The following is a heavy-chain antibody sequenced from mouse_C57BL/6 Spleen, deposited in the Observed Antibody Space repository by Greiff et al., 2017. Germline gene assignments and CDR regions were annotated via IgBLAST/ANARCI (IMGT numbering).Heavy chain of an antibody. V-gene: IGHV1-55*01. J-gene: IGHJ3*01. Sequence: VQLQQPGAELVKPGASVKMSCKASGYTFTSYWITWVKQRPGQGLEWIGDIYPGSGSTNYNEKFKSKATLTVDTSSSTAYMQLSSLTSEDSAVYYCARRGLRRGAWFAYWGQGTLVTVSA. CDR3: ARRGLRRGAWFAY. CDR2: IYPGSGST. D-gene: IGHD2-4*01. CDR1: GYTFTSYW.